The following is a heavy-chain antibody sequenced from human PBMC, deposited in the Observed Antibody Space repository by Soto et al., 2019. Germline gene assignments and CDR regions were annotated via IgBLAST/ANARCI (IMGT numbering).Heavy chain of an antibody. CDR1: GFTFSSYG. V-gene: IGHV3-30*18. CDR3: AKENRRSSDY. Sequence: ESGGGVVQPGRSLRLSCAASGFTFSSYGMHWVRQAPGKGLEWVAVISYDGSNKYYADSVKGRFTISRDNSKNTLYLQMNSLRAEDTAVYYCAKENRRSSDYWGQGTLVTVSS. J-gene: IGHJ4*02. D-gene: IGHD6-6*01. CDR2: ISYDGSNK.